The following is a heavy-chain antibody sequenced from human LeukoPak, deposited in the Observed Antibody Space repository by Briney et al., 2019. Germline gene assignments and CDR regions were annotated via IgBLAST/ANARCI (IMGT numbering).Heavy chain of an antibody. V-gene: IGHV4-59*01. CDR3: ARDSYSSSSGGIDY. CDR2: IYYSGST. J-gene: IGHJ4*02. Sequence: SETLSLTCTVSGGSISSYYWSWIRQPPGKGLEWIGYIYYSGSTSYNPSLKSRVTISVDTSKNQFSLKLSSVTAADTAVYYCARDSYSSSSGGIDYWGQGTLVTVSS. CDR1: GGSISSYY. D-gene: IGHD6-6*01.